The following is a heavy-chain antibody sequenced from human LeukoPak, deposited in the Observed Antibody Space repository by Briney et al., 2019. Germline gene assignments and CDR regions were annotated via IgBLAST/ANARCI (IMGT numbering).Heavy chain of an antibody. J-gene: IGHJ4*02. CDR3: AKDKGGYGSGSYLFDY. D-gene: IGHD3-10*01. CDR2: ISWNSGSI. Sequence: PGGSLRLSCAASGFTFDDYAMHWVRQAPGKGLEWVSGISWNSGSIGYADSVKGRFTIPRDNAKNSLYLQMNRLRAEDTALYYCAKDKGGYGSGSYLFDYWGQGTLVTVSS. CDR1: GFTFDDYA. V-gene: IGHV3-9*01.